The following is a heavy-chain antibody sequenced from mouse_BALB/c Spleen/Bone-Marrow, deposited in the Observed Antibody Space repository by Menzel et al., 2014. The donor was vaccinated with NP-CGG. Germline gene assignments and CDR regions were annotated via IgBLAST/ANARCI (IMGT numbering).Heavy chain of an antibody. CDR3: ARHGGKGYAMDY. D-gene: IGHD2-1*01. J-gene: IGHJ4*01. CDR1: GFTFSSYA. CDR2: ISSGGSYT. V-gene: IGHV5-9-1*01. Sequence: EVMLVESGGGLVKPGGSLKLSCAASGFTFSSYAMSWVRQTPEKRLEWVATISSGGSYTYYPDSVKGRFTTSRDNAKNALCLQMSSLRSEDAAMYYCARHGGKGYAMDYWGQGTSVTVSS.